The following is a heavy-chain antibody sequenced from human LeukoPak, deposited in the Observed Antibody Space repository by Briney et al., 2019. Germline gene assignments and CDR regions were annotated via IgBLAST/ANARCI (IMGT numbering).Heavy chain of an antibody. V-gene: IGHV1-2*02. J-gene: IGHJ6*02. D-gene: IGHD2-15*01. Sequence: GASVKVSCKASGYTFTGYYMHWVRQAPGQGLEWMGWINPNSGGTNYAQKFQGRVTMTRDTSISTAYMELSRLRSDDTAVYYCARDWCSGGSCYSGYYGMDVWGQGTTVTVSS. CDR3: ARDWCSGGSCYSGYYGMDV. CDR1: GYTFTGYY. CDR2: INPNSGGT.